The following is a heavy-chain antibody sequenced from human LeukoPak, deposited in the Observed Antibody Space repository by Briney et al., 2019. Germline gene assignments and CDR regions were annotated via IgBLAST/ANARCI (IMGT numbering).Heavy chain of an antibody. V-gene: IGHV3-13*01. CDR1: GFTFSSYD. J-gene: IGHJ6*03. Sequence: GGSLRLSCAASGFTFSSYDMHWVRQVTGKGLEWVATIGTAGDTYYPGSVKGRFTISRENAKNSLYLQMNNLRARDTAVYYCARGGDFGYSYGGYYYMDVWGKGTTVTVSS. D-gene: IGHD5-18*01. CDR3: ARGGDFGYSYGGYYYMDV. CDR2: IGTAGDT.